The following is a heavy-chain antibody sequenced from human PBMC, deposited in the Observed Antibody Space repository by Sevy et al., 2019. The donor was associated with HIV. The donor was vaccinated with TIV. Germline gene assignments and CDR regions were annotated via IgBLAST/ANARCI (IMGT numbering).Heavy chain of an antibody. D-gene: IGHD6-13*01. V-gene: IGHV3-23*01. CDR2: FSFGCGKI. CDR3: ASEGYTKPNDY. J-gene: IGHJ4*02. Sequence: GGSLRLSCAASGFTFSKYSMSWIRQTPGKGLEWVSTFSFGCGKINYADSEKGRLTISRDDSRNTFYLQMNSLTAEDKAIYYCASEGYTKPNDYWGQGTVVTVSS. CDR1: GFTFSKYS.